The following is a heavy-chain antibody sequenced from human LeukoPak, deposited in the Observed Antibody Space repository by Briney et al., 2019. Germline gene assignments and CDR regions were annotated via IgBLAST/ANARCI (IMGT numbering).Heavy chain of an antibody. CDR3: ARAGPYSSGWLRSGYYYYYMDV. CDR2: ISAYNGNT. CDR1: GYTFTSYG. V-gene: IGHV1-18*01. J-gene: IGHJ6*03. Sequence: ASVKVSCKASGYTFTSYGISWVRQAPGQGLEWMGWISAYNGNTNYAQKLQGRVAMTTDTSTSTAYMELRSLRSDDTAVYYCARAGPYSSGWLRSGYYYYYMDVWGKGTTVTVSS. D-gene: IGHD6-19*01.